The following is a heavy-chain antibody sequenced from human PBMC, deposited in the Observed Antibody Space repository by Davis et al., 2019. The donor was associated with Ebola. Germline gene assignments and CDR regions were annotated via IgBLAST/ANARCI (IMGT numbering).Heavy chain of an antibody. Sequence: SVQVSCQASRGTLISYALRWVGPAPGPGLEWMGGIIPIFGTANYAQKFQGRVTMTRDTSTSTVYMELSSLRSEDTAVFFCARGKTVAGTRSLSWFDPWGPGTLVTVSS. J-gene: IGHJ5*02. V-gene: IGHV1-69*05. D-gene: IGHD6-19*01. CDR3: ARGKTVAGTRSLSWFDP. CDR1: RGTLISYA. CDR2: IIPIFGTA.